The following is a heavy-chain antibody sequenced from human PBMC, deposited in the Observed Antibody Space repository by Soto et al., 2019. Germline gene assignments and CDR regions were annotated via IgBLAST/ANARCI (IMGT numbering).Heavy chain of an antibody. CDR2: ISGSAVST. CDR3: AFPAIAPAGKTGFAY. J-gene: IGHJ4*02. CDR1: GFTFSNYA. V-gene: IGHV3-23*01. Sequence: PGGSLRLSCAASGFTFSNYAMSWVRQAPGKGLEWVSAISGSAVSTYYADSVKGRFTISRDNSKNTLYLQMSSLRAEDTAIYYCAFPAIAPAGKTGFAYWGQGTLVTVSS. D-gene: IGHD6-13*01.